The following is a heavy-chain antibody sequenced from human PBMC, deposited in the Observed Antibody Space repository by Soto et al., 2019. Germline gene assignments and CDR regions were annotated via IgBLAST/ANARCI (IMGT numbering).Heavy chain of an antibody. CDR3: AKDLSARYYYGSGRSFDY. J-gene: IGHJ4*02. D-gene: IGHD3-10*01. V-gene: IGHV3-23*01. CDR1: GFTFSSYA. CDR2: ISGSGGST. Sequence: PGGSLRLSCAASGFTFSSYAMIWVRQAPGKGLEWVSAISGSGGSTYYADSVKGRFTISRDNSKNTLYLQMNSLRAEDTAVYYCAKDLSARYYYGSGRSFDYWGQGTLVTVSS.